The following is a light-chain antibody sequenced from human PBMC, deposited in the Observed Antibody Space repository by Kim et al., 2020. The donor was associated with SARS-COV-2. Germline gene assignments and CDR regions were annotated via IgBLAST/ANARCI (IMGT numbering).Light chain of an antibody. CDR2: EVS. V-gene: IGLV2-8*01. CDR1: SSDVGGYNY. CDR3: SSYAGSNNRV. Sequence: QSALTQPPSASGSPGQSVTISCTGTSSDVGGYNYVSWYQQHPGKAPKVMIYEVSKRPSGVPDRFSCSKSGNTTSLTVSGLQAEDEADYYCSSYAGSNNRVFGTGTKVTVL. J-gene: IGLJ1*01.